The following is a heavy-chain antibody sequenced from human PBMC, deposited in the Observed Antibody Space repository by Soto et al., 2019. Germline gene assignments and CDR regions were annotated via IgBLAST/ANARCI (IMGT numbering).Heavy chain of an antibody. CDR2: ISAYNGNT. V-gene: IGHV1-18*01. J-gene: IGHJ6*02. Sequence: QVQLVQSGAEVKKPGASVKVSCKASGYTFTSYGISWVRQAPGQGLEWMGWISAYNGNTNYAQKLQGRVTMTTDTPTSTAYMELRSLRSDDTAVYYCARELPPDYDYYYGMDVWGQGTTVTVSS. CDR1: GYTFTSYG. D-gene: IGHD5-18*01. CDR3: ARELPPDYDYYYGMDV.